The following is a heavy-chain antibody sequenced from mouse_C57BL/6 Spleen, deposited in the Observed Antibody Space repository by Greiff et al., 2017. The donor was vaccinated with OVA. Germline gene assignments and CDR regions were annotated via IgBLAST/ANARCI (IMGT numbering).Heavy chain of an antibody. J-gene: IGHJ4*01. CDR3: AHYDYEGVYAMDY. Sequence: VQLQQSGAELVKPGASVKLSCTASGFNIQDYYMHWVKQRTEQGLEWIGRIDPEDGDTKYAPKFQGKATITADTSSNTAYLQLSSLTSEATAVYYCAHYDYEGVYAMDYWGQGTSVTVSS. V-gene: IGHV14-2*01. CDR1: GFNIQDYY. D-gene: IGHD2-4*01. CDR2: IDPEDGDT.